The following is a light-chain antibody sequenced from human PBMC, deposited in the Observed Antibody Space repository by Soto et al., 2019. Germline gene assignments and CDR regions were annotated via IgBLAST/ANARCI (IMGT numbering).Light chain of an antibody. V-gene: IGKV2-30*02. CDR2: KVS. Sequence: DVVMTKSPLSLPVTLGQPASISCRSTQRLVHSDGNIYLHWIQQRPGQSPRRLIYKVSNRDSGVPDRFSGSGSGTDFTLKISRVEAEDIGVYYCMQTSHWPQTFGGGTKVEIK. J-gene: IGKJ4*01. CDR1: QRLVHSDGNIY. CDR3: MQTSHWPQT.